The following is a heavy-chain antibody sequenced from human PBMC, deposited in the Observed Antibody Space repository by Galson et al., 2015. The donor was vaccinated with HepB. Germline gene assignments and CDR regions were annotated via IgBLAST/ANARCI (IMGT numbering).Heavy chain of an antibody. V-gene: IGHV1-58*02. CDR2: IVLGSGKP. J-gene: IGHJ4*02. CDR3: AADDITTIL. CDR1: GFTFTNSA. Sequence: SVKVSCKASGFTFTNSAIQWVRQARGKHLEWIGWIVLGSGKPNYAQKFQERVTITRDISSTTAYMELRSLRFEDTAVYYCAADDITTILWGQGTLVTVSS. D-gene: IGHD3-3*01.